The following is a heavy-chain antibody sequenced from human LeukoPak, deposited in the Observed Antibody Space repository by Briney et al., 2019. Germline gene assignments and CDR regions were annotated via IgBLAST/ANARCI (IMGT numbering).Heavy chain of an antibody. CDR1: GFTFSSYG. D-gene: IGHD2-15*01. Sequence: PGRSLRLSCAASGFTFSSYGMHWVRQAPGKGLEWVAVISYDGSNKYYADSVKGRFTISRDNSKNTLYLQMNSLRAEDTAVYYCAKDGRQYCSGGSCYPTFDPWGQGTLVTVSS. CDR3: AKDGRQYCSGGSCYPTFDP. V-gene: IGHV3-30*18. J-gene: IGHJ5*02. CDR2: ISYDGSNK.